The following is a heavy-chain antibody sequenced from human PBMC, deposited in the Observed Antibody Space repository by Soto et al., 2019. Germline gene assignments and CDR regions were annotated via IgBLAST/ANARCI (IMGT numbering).Heavy chain of an antibody. J-gene: IGHJ6*02. Sequence: EASVTVSCTASGGTFSSYAISWVRQAPGRGLEWMGGIIPIFGTANYAQKFQGRVTITADESTSTAYMELSSLRSEDTAVYYCAKLTYYYDSSGHSPSYYYYYYGMDVWGQGTTVTVS. CDR1: GGTFSSYA. V-gene: IGHV1-69*01. CDR2: IIPIFGTA. CDR3: AKLTYYYDSSGHSPSYYYYYYGMDV. D-gene: IGHD3-22*01.